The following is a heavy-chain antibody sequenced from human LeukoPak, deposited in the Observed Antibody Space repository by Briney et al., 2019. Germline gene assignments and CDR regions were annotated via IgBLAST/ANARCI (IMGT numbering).Heavy chain of an antibody. V-gene: IGHV3-30*18. CDR2: ISYDGSNK. J-gene: IGHJ6*02. CDR1: GFTFISYG. D-gene: IGHD1-26*01. CDR3: AKDHSGSYLYYYYYYGMDV. Sequence: GSLRLSCAASGFTFISYGMHWVRQAPGKGLEWVAVISYDGSNKYYADSVKGRFTISRDNSKNTLYLQMNSLRAEDTAVYYCAKDHSGSYLYYYYYYGMDVWGQGTTVTVSS.